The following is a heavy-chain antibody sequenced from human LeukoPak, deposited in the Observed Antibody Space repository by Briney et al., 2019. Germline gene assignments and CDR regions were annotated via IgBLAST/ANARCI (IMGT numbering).Heavy chain of an antibody. CDR3: ATLDY. Sequence: PGGSLRLSCVASGFTVSSNYMNWVRQAPGKGMEWVSVIYSGGSTYYADSVKGRFTISRDNSKNTLYLQMNSLRAEDTAVYYCATLDYWGQGTLVTVSS. CDR2: IYSGGST. J-gene: IGHJ4*02. CDR1: GFTVSSNY. V-gene: IGHV3-53*01.